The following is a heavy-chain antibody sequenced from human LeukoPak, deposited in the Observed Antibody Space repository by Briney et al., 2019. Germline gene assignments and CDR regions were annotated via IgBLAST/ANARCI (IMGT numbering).Heavy chain of an antibody. CDR2: IYYSGST. CDR1: GGSISSYY. CDR3: ARIASTYQLLYYFDY. J-gene: IGHJ4*02. D-gene: IGHD2-2*01. V-gene: IGHV4-59*01. Sequence: PSETLSLTCTVSGGSISSYYWSWIRQPPGEGLEWIGYIYYSGSTNYNPSLKSRVTISVDTSKNQFSLKLSSVTAADTAVYYCARIASTYQLLYYFDYWGQGTLVTVSS.